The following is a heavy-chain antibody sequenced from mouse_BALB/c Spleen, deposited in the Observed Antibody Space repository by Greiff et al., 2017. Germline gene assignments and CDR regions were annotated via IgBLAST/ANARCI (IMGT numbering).Heavy chain of an antibody. Sequence: EVKLMESGPSLVKPSQTLSLTCSVTGDSITSGYWNWIRKFPGNKLEYMGYISYSGSTYYNPSLKSRISITRDTSKNQYYLQLNSVTTEDTATYYCARWYYGSSRYFDYWGQGTTLTVSS. CDR1: GDSITSGY. CDR2: ISYSGST. J-gene: IGHJ2*01. V-gene: IGHV3-8*02. D-gene: IGHD1-1*01. CDR3: ARWYYGSSRYFDY.